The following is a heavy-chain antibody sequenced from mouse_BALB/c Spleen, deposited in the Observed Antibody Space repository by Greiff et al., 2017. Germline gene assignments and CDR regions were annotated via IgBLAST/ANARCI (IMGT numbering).Heavy chain of an antibody. CDR1: GYTFTSYN. J-gene: IGHJ4*01. Sequence: QVQLKQPGAELVKPGASVKMSCKASGYTFTSYNMHWVKQTPGQGLEWIGAIYPGNGDTSYNQKFKGKATLTADKSSSTAYMQLSSLTSEDSAVYYCARYGSSVYAMDYWGQGTSVTVSS. CDR3: ARYGSSVYAMDY. V-gene: IGHV1-12*01. CDR2: IYPGNGDT. D-gene: IGHD1-1*01.